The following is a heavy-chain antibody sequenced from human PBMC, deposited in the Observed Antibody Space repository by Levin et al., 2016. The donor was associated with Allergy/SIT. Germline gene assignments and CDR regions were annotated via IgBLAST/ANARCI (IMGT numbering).Heavy chain of an antibody. V-gene: IGHV1-46*01. J-gene: IGHJ6*02. CDR2: INPSGGST. CDR3: ATYYDSSGSTYGSGR. D-gene: IGHD3-22*01. Sequence: WVRQAPGQGLEWMGIINPSGGSTSYAQKFQGRVTMTRDTSTSTVYMELSSLRSEDTAVYYCATYYDSSGSTYGSGRLGPRDHRSPSP.